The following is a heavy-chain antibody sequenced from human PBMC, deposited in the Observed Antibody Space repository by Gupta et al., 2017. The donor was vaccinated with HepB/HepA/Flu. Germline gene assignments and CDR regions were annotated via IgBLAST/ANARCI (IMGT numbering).Heavy chain of an antibody. CDR3: ARDRRAAGSRGYFDY. CDR1: GYTFTSYF. J-gene: IGHJ4*02. D-gene: IGHD6-13*01. Sequence: QVQLVQSGAEVKQPGASVKVSCKASGYTFTSYFMHWVRQAPGQGLEWMGIINPSGGSTSYAQKFQGRVTMTRDTSTSTVYMELSSLRSEDTAVYYCARDRRAAGSRGYFDYWGQGTLVTVSS. CDR2: INPSGGST. V-gene: IGHV1-46*01.